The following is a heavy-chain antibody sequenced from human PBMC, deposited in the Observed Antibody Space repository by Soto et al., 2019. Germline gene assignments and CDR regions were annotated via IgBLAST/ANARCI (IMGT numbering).Heavy chain of an antibody. V-gene: IGHV4-34*01. CDR2: INHSGST. J-gene: IGHJ6*03. Sequence: SETLSLTRPFSRGSLRRRTYLLRWIRQPPGKGLEWIGEINHSGSTXXNPXXXXXXXXXXXTXKNQFSLKLSSVTAADTAVYYCAREYSGGPMDVWGTGTTVTVSS. CDR1: RGSLRRRTYL. D-gene: IGHD5-12*01. CDR3: AREYSGGPMDV.